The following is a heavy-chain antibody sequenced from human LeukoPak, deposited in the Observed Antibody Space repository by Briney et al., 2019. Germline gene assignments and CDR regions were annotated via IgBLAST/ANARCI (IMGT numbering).Heavy chain of an antibody. CDR2: IYYSGTT. V-gene: IGHV4-39*07. CDR3: ARDQGAVAGIDP. CDR1: GASISTIISY. Sequence: PSETLSLTCTVTGASISTIISYWGWIRQTPGKGLEWIGSIYYSGTTYYNPSLESRVTISIDTSKNQFSVKLTSVTAADTAVYYCARDQGAVAGIDPWGQGTLVTVSS. J-gene: IGHJ5*02. D-gene: IGHD6-19*01.